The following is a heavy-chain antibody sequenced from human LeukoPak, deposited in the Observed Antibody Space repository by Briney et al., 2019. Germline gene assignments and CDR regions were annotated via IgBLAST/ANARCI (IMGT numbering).Heavy chain of an antibody. J-gene: IGHJ4*02. CDR2: IRYNGNNK. V-gene: IGHV3-30*02. Sequence: GGSLRLSCEGSGFTFSNYWMHWVRQAPGKGLEWVTFIRYNGNNKYYADSVKGRFTISRDNSKNTLYLQINSLRAEDTAVYYCAKDWGDGYNFDYWGQGTLVTVSS. CDR1: GFTFSNYW. CDR3: AKDWGDGYNFDY. D-gene: IGHD5-24*01.